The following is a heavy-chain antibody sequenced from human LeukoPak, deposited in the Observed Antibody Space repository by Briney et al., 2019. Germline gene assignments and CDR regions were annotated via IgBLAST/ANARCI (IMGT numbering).Heavy chain of an antibody. V-gene: IGHV5-51*01. Sequence: GESLKISCKGSGYSFTSYWIGWVRQMPGKGLEWLGIIYPGDSDTRYSPSFQGQVTISADKSISTAYLQWSSLKASDTAMYYCARLRSSNYYDSSGYYFGDNNWFDPGGQGTLVTVSS. CDR1: GYSFTSYW. CDR2: IYPGDSDT. CDR3: ARLRSSNYYDSSGYYFGDNNWFDP. J-gene: IGHJ5*02. D-gene: IGHD3-22*01.